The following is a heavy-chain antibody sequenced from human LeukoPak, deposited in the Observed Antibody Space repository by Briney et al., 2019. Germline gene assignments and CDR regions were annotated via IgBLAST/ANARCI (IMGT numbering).Heavy chain of an antibody. D-gene: IGHD3-22*01. J-gene: IGHJ4*02. CDR2: ISYDGSNK. Sequence: GGSLRLSCAASEFTFSSYGMHWVRQAPGKGLEWVAVISYDGSNKYYADSVKGRFTISRDNSKNTLYLQMNSLRAEDTAVYYCAKAGRESSGYLIDYWGQGTLVTVSS. CDR3: AKAGRESSGYLIDY. V-gene: IGHV3-30*18. CDR1: EFTFSSYG.